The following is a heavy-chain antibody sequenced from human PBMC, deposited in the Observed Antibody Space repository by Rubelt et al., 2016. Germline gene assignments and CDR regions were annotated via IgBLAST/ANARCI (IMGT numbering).Heavy chain of an antibody. CDR2: ISAYNGNT. Sequence: QVQLVQSGAEVKKPGASVKVSCKASGYTFTSYGISWVRQAPGQGLEWMGWISAYNGNTNYAQKLQVRVTMTRDTSISTAYMELGRLRSDDTAVYYCARDYCSGGSCYSVFDYWGQGTLVTVSS. J-gene: IGHJ4*02. CDR3: ARDYCSGGSCYSVFDY. V-gene: IGHV1-18*01. CDR1: GYTFTSYG. D-gene: IGHD2-15*01.